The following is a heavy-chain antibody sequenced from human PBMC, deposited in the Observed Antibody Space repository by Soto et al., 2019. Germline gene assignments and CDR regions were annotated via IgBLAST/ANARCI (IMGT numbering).Heavy chain of an antibody. J-gene: IGHJ3*02. V-gene: IGHV4-4*02. CDR2: IYHSGST. Sequence: QVQLQESGPGLVKPSGTLSLTCTVSGGSTSSSNWWSWVRQPPGKGLEWIGEIYHSGSTNYNPSLQSRVTISVDKSENQFSLKMGSVTAADTAVYYCARSPSSSWYGGGAFDIWGQGTMVTVSS. D-gene: IGHD6-13*01. CDR3: ARSPSSSWYGGGAFDI. CDR1: GGSTSSSNW.